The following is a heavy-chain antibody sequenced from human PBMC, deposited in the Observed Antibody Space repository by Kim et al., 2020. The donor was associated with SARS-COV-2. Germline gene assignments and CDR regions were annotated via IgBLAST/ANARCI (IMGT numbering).Heavy chain of an antibody. CDR1: GGSFSGYY. J-gene: IGHJ4*02. CDR2: INHSGST. V-gene: IGHV4-34*01. CDR3: ARLAEAGGLYY. Sequence: SETLSLTCAVYGGSFSGYYWSWIRQPPGKGLEWIGEINHSGSTNYNPSLKSRVTISVDTSKNQFSLKLSSVTAADTAVYYCARLAEAGGLYYWGQGTLVTVSS. D-gene: IGHD3-10*01.